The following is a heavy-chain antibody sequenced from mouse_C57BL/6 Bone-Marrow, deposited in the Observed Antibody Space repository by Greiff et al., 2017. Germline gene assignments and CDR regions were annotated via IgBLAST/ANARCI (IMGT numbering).Heavy chain of an antibody. CDR2: INPNNGGT. V-gene: IGHV1-26*01. D-gene: IGHD2-4*01. CDR3: ARCDYDAWFAY. J-gene: IGHJ3*01. CDR1: GYTFTDYY. Sequence: EVQLQQSGPELVKPGASVKISCKASGYTFTDYYMNWVKQSHGKSLEWIGDINPNNGGTSYNQKFKGKATLTVDKSSSTAYMELRSLTSDDSAVDYCARCDYDAWFAYWGQGTLVTVSA.